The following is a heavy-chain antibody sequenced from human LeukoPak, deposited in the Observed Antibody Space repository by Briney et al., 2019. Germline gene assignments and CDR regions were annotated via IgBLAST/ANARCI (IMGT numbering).Heavy chain of an antibody. CDR3: ARDSYYYCSGSYNAPWYFDY. CDR2: NSYSGST. V-gene: IGHV4-59*01. D-gene: IGHD3-10*01. Sequence: IGRRPGRGPGGVGDNSYSGSTNYSPSLKSRVTISVDTCKSQFSLKLSSVTAADTAVYYGARDSYYYCSGSYNAPWYFDYWGEGALVAVSS. J-gene: IGHJ4*02.